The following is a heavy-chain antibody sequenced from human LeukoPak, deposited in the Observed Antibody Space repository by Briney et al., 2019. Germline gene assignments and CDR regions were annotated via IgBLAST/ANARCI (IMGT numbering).Heavy chain of an antibody. V-gene: IGHV3-30*02. D-gene: IGHD2-15*01. CDR3: AKDLTGSCSSDH. J-gene: IGHJ4*01. Sequence: GGSVRLSCAASGFTFNTYGMHWVRQAPGKGLEWMSFIQYEGGIKNYANSVKGRFTISRDNSKNTLYLQMNSLRDEDTAVYFCAKDLTGSCSSDHWGQGTLVTVSS. CDR2: IQYEGGIK. CDR1: GFTFNTYG.